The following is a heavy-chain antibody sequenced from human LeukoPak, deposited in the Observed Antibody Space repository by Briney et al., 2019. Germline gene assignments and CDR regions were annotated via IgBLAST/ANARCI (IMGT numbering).Heavy chain of an antibody. D-gene: IGHD4-17*01. V-gene: IGHV4-59*01. Sequence: SETLSLTCTVSGGSISSYYWSWIRQPPGKGLEWIGYIYYSGSTNYNPSLKSRVTISVDTSKNQFSLKLSSVTAADTAVYYCARGNGDYFYWGQGTLVTVSS. CDR2: IYYSGST. CDR1: GGSISSYY. CDR3: ARGNGDYFY. J-gene: IGHJ4*02.